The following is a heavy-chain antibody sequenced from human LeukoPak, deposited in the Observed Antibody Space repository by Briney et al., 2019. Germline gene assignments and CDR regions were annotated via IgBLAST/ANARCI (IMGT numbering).Heavy chain of an antibody. CDR1: GSTFSSYG. D-gene: IGHD1-26*01. V-gene: IGHV3-30*18. CDR3: AKDRNIVGATTNFDY. J-gene: IGHJ4*02. Sequence: GGSLRLSCAASGSTFSSYGMHWVRQAPGKGLEWVAVISYDGSHKYYADSAKGRFTISRDNSKNTLYLQMNSLRAEDTAVYYCAKDRNIVGATTNFDYWGQGTLVTVSS. CDR2: ISYDGSHK.